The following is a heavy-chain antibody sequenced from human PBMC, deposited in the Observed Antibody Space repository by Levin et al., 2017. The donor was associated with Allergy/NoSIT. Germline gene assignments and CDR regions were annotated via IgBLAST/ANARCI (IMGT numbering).Heavy chain of an antibody. D-gene: IGHD6-13*01. J-gene: IGHJ4*02. V-gene: IGHV3-7*01. CDR1: GFTFSSHW. Sequence: GESLKISCAASGFTFSSHWMSWVRQAPGKGLEWVANIKQDGNEKNYVDSVKGRFTISRDNAKNSLDLQMNSLRAEDTAVYYCTRDSWAAPGDHWGQGTLVTVSS. CDR2: IKQDGNEK. CDR3: TRDSWAAPGDH.